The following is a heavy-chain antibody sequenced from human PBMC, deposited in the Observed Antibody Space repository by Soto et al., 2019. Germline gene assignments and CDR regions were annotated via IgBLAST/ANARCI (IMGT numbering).Heavy chain of an antibody. CDR2: IWYDGSNK. Sequence: GGSLRLSCAASGFTFSSYGMHWVRQAPGKGLERVAVIWYDGSNKYYADSVKGRFTISRDNSKNTLYLQMNSLRAEDTAVYYCARDPYYYDSSGYYYYYWGQGTLVTVSS. CDR3: ARDPYYYDSSGYYYYY. D-gene: IGHD3-22*01. V-gene: IGHV3-33*01. J-gene: IGHJ4*02. CDR1: GFTFSSYG.